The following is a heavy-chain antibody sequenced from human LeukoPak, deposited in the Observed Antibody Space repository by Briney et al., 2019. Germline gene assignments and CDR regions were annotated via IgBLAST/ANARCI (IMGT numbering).Heavy chain of an antibody. CDR1: GGTFSSYA. D-gene: IGHD3-3*01. Sequence: SVKVSCKASGGTFSSYAISWVRQAPGQGLEWMGRIIPILGIANYAQKFQGRVTITADKSTSTVYMELSSLRSEDTAVYYCARDRIFGDKWDFDYWGQGTLVTVSS. CDR3: ARDRIFGDKWDFDY. CDR2: IIPILGIA. J-gene: IGHJ4*02. V-gene: IGHV1-69*04.